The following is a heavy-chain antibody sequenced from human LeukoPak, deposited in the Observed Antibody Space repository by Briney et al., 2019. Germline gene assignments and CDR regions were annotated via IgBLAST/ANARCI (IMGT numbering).Heavy chain of an antibody. V-gene: IGHV4-59*01. CDR2: IYYSGST. CDR3: ARSIAARTFDY. CDR1: GGSISSYY. Sequence: SETLSLTCTVSGGSISSYYWSWIRQPPGKGLEWIGYIYYSGSTNYNPSLKSRVTISVDTSKNQFSLKLSSVTAADTAVYYCARSIAARTFDYSGQGTLVTVSS. J-gene: IGHJ4*02. D-gene: IGHD6-6*01.